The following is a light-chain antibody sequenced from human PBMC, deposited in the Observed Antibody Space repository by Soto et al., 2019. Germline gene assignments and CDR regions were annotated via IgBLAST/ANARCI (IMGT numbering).Light chain of an antibody. CDR1: QNVGPW. CDR3: QPYFSLSS. J-gene: IGKJ1*01. CDR2: KAS. V-gene: IGKV1-5*03. Sequence: IQMTQSPSALSASVGDSVSITCRASQNVGPWLAWYQQKPGKPPNILIYKASNLESGVPSRFSGSGSGTEFTLTISSLQPDDFATYFCQPYFSLSSFGQGTKVEVK.